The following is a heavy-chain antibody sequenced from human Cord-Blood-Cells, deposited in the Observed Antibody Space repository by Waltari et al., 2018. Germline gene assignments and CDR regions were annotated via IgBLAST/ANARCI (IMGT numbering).Heavy chain of an antibody. CDR1: GYTFTGYY. CDR3: ARVLLWGGSSLSRDWFDP. V-gene: IGHV1-2*06. CDR2: INPDSGGT. J-gene: IGHJ5*02. D-gene: IGHD6-13*01. Sequence: QVQLVQSGAEVKKPGASVKVSCKASGYTFTGYYMHWVRQAPGQGLEWRGRINPDSGGTNYGQKFQGTVTMTRDTSISTAYMERSRLGSDETAVYYCARVLLWGGSSLSRDWFDPWGEGNLVTVSS.